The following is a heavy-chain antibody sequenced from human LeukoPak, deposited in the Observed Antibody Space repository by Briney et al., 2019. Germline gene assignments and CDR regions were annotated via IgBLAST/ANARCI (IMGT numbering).Heavy chain of an antibody. Sequence: SETLSLTCGVDGGSIYGHYWNWIRQPPGKGLEWIGEISPSGSTTYNPSLGSRFTISVDTSKNHFSLDLNSVTAADTALYYCARAPPPAFFTRNWYFDLWGLGTLVTVSS. CDR3: ARAPPPAFFTRNWYFDL. CDR2: ISPSGST. J-gene: IGHJ2*01. CDR1: GGSIYGHY. V-gene: IGHV4-34*01. D-gene: IGHD3-3*02.